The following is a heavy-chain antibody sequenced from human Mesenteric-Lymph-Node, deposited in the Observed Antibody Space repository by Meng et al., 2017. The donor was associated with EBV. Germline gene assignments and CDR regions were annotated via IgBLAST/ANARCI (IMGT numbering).Heavy chain of an antibody. D-gene: IGHD3-3*01. CDR2: ISPYSGNT. V-gene: IGHV1-18*01. J-gene: IGHJ4*02. Sequence: QVQWVQAGPEVRGPGASVKVSCKTSGYSFSNYGINWVRQAPGQGLEWMGWISPYSGNTNYAQRLQGRVTLTIDPSTSTAYMELRSLRSDDTAVYWCARSVDFWSGYGRPTKPNYFDHWGQGTLVTVSS. CDR1: GYSFSNYG. CDR3: ARSVDFWSGYGRPTKPNYFDH.